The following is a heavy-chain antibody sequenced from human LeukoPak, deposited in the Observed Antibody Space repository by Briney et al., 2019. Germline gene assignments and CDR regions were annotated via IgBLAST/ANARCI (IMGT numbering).Heavy chain of an antibody. CDR3: ARRRKVPAQRAGDAFDI. D-gene: IGHD2-21*02. CDR1: GGSISSYY. CDR2: IYYSGST. Sequence: SETLSLTCTVSGGSISSYYWSWIRQPPGKGLEWIGYIYYSGSTNYNPSLKSRVTISVDTSKNQFSLKLSSVTAADTAVYYCARRRKVPAQRAGDAFDIWGQGTMVTVSS. V-gene: IGHV4-59*01. J-gene: IGHJ3*02.